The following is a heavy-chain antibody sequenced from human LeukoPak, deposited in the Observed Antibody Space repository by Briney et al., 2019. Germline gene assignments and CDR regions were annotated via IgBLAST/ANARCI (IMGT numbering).Heavy chain of an antibody. Sequence: SVKLSCNGSGASFTNNSISWVRQAPGQGLEWMGGIIPIFGTANNAQKFPVRVTITADESTTTAYMELSRLRSEDTAVYYCVRGTVVVVAGTPYNWFDPWGQGTLVTVSS. CDR2: IIPIFGTA. CDR1: GASFTNNS. CDR3: VRGTVVVVAGTPYNWFDP. V-gene: IGHV1-69*01. D-gene: IGHD2-15*01. J-gene: IGHJ5*02.